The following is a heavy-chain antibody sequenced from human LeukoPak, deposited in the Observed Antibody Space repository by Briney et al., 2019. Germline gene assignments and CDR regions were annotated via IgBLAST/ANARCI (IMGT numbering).Heavy chain of an antibody. V-gene: IGHV3-23*01. D-gene: IGHD6-6*01. CDR2: ISGGGDFI. CDR3: AKVDGSSSSRARFAY. Sequence: GGSLRLSCAASGFTFSSYAVNWVRQAPGKGLEWVSAISGGGDFIYYADSVKGRFTISRDNSKSTGYLQMNSLRAEDTAIYYCAKVDGSSSSRARFAYWGPGTLVTVSS. CDR1: GFTFSSYA. J-gene: IGHJ4*02.